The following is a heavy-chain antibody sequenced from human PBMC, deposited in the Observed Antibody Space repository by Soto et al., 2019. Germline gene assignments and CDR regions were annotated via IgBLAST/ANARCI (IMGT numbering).Heavy chain of an antibody. V-gene: IGHV4-30-2*01. CDR1: GGSISSGGYS. J-gene: IGHJ4*02. D-gene: IGHD2-15*01. CDR2: IYHGGRT. CDR3: ARGLSGATLAFDS. Sequence: PSETLSLTCAVSGGSISSGGYSWSWIRQPPGKGLSWIGFIYHGGRTNYNPSLKSRVTISRDTSKNQFSLRLNSVTSADTAVYYCARGLSGATLAFDSWGQGTLVTVSS.